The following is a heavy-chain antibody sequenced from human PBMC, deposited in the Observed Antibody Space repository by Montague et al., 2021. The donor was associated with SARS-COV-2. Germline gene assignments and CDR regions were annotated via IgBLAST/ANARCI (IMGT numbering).Heavy chain of an antibody. J-gene: IGHJ4*01. CDR2: IYYSGSN. CDR3: ARHLFSFSDSGTLGYFDY. V-gene: IGHV4-39*01. Sequence: SETLSLTCDVSGVSINNNNYYWGWIRQPPGKGLEWIGTIYYSGSNYYNPSLKSRVTISVDTSRNQFSLRVRSVTAADTAVYYCARHLFSFSDSGTLGYFDYWGHGTLVAVSS. D-gene: IGHD3-10*01. CDR1: GVSINNNNYY.